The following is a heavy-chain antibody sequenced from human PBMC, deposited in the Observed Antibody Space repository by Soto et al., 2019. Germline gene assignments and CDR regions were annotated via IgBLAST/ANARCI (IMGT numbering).Heavy chain of an antibody. CDR2: ISWNSGSI. Sequence: SLRLSCAASGFTFDDYAMHWVRQAPGKGLEWVSGISWNSGSIGYADSVKGRFTISRDNAKNSLYLQMNSLRAEDTALYYCAKDKAPGDYYYYMDVWSKGTTVTV. D-gene: IGHD4-17*01. CDR3: AKDKAPGDYYYYMDV. J-gene: IGHJ6*03. CDR1: GFTFDDYA. V-gene: IGHV3-9*01.